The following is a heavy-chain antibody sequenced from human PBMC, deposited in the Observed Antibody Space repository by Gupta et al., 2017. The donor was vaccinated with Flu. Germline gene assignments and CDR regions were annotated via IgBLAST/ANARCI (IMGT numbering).Heavy chain of an antibody. CDR3: TRGXPXGQYYDXMRGSYRYNLFDA. V-gene: IGHV3-13*04. CDR2: IGGAGEI. J-gene: IGHJ4*02. Sequence: EVQLVESGGGLVQPGGSLRLSCSASGFIFSNYAMHWVRHVSGKGLEWVAGIGGAGEIFYPGAVEGRFSVSRENAKKSWFLQINSLRVGDTAVYYCTRGXPXGQYYDXMRGSYRYNLFDAWGQGTLVTVSS. CDR1: GFIFSNYA. D-gene: IGHD3-16*02.